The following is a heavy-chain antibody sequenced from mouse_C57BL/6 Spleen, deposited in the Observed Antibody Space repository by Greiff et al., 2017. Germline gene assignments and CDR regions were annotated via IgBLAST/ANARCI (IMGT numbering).Heavy chain of an antibody. D-gene: IGHD2-3*01. V-gene: IGHV1-55*01. CDR2: IYPGSGST. J-gene: IGHJ2*01. CDR3: ARGDDGYYFDY. Sequence: QVQLQQPGAELVKPGASVKMSCKASGYTFTSYWLTWVKQRPGQGLDWIGDIYPGSGSTNYNEKFKSKATVTVDTSSSTDYMQLSSLTAADSAVYYCARGDDGYYFDYWGQGTTLTVSS. CDR1: GYTFTSYW.